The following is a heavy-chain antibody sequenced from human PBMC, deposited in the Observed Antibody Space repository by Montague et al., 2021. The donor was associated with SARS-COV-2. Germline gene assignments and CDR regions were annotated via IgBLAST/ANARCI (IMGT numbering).Heavy chain of an antibody. V-gene: IGHV4-38-2*02. CDR1: GYFIGTGYY. D-gene: IGHD2-21*02. Sequence: SETLSLTCSVSGYFIGTGYYWCWILQSPGKGLEWIVSNYLHGNAYYNPSLNSRVTISLDTSNNQFSLRLTSVTTSATAVYYCARGRVTRAGFDYWGQGIRVIVSS. J-gene: IGHJ4*02. CDR2: NYLHGNA. CDR3: ARGRVTRAGFDY.